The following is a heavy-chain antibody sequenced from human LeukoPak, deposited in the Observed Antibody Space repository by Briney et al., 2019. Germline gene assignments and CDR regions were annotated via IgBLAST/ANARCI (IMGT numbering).Heavy chain of an antibody. CDR3: ARDRPTGASRIFVVQ. D-gene: IGHD2-15*01. J-gene: IGHJ4*02. V-gene: IGHV3-21*06. Sequence: GGSLRLSCTASGFTFTTYAMTWVRQAPGKGLEWISSMSSGSTYIYYADSVRGRFTISRDNTRSSLYLAMNNLRAEDTAIYYCARDRPTGASRIFVVQWGQGTPVTVSS. CDR2: MSSGSTYI. CDR1: GFTFTTYA.